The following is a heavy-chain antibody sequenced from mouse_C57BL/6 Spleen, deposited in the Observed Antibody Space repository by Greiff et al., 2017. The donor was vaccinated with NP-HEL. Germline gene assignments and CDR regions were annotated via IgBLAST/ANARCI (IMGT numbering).Heavy chain of an antibody. CDR1: GYTFTSYW. CDR3: ASHRQLRRHGAMDD. V-gene: IGHV1-72*01. J-gene: IGHJ4*01. CDR2: IDPNSGGT. D-gene: IGHD3-2*02. Sequence: VQLQQPGAELVKPGASVKLSCKASGYTFTSYWMHWVKQRPGRGLEWIGRIDPNSGGTKYNEKFKSKATLTVDKPSSTAYMQLSSLTSEDSAVYYCASHRQLRRHGAMDDWGQGTSVTVSS.